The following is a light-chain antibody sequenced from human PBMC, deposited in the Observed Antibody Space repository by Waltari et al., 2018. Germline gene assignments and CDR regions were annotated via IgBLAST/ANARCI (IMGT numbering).Light chain of an antibody. CDR1: SSDVGAYNY. CDR3: SSYISSSTLEL. V-gene: IGLV2-14*03. CDR2: DVS. J-gene: IGLJ2*01. Sequence: QSALTQPASVSGSPGQSITIPCTGTSSDVGAYNYVSGYQQHPRKAPKLIIFDVSNRPSGISNRFSGSKSGNTASLTISVLQAEDEADYYCSSYISSSTLELFGGGTSLTVL.